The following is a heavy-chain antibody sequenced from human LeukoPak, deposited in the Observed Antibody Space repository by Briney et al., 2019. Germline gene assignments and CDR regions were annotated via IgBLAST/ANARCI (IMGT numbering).Heavy chain of an antibody. J-gene: IGHJ4*02. V-gene: IGHV1-46*03. Sequence: ASVKVSCKASGYTFTSYYMHWVRQAPGQGLEWMGIINPSGGSTSYAQKFQGRVTMTRDTSTSTVYMELSSLRSEDTAVYYCATLPGIQYSSSWYPFGNPRPAFDYWGQGTLVTVSS. CDR1: GYTFTSYY. CDR2: INPSGGST. CDR3: ATLPGIQYSSSWYPFGNPRPAFDY. D-gene: IGHD6-13*01.